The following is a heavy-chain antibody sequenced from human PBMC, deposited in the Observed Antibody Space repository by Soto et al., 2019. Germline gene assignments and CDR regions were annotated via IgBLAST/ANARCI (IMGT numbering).Heavy chain of an antibody. CDR3: ARHDNVATISIRFDY. J-gene: IGHJ4*02. CDR2: IYYSGST. V-gene: IGHV4-30-4*01. D-gene: IGHD5-12*01. CDR1: GGSISSGDYY. Sequence: SETLSLTCTVSGGSISSGDYYWSWIRQPPGKGLEWIGYIYYSGSTYYNPSLKSRVTISVDTSKNQFSLKLSSVTAADTAVYYCARHDNVATISIRFDYWGQGTLVTVSS.